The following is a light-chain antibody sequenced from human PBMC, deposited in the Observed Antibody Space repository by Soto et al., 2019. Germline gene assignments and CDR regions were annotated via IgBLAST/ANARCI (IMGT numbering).Light chain of an antibody. J-gene: IGLJ3*02. CDR3: QSYDSSLSGRNWV. CDR1: RSNIGANFD. CDR2: GNT. V-gene: IGLV1-40*01. Sequence: QSVLTQPPSVSGAPGQRVTISCTGSRSNIGANFDVHWYQHLPGTAPKLLIYGNTNRPSGVPDRFSGSKSGTSASLAITGLQAEDEADYYCQSYDSSLSGRNWVFGGGTKVTVL.